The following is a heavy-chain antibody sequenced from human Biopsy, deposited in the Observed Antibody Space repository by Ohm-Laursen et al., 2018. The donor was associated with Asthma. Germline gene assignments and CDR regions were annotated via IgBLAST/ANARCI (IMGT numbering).Heavy chain of an antibody. CDR1: GGTFNTYV. D-gene: IGHD2-2*01. CDR2: INSVFGTT. Sequence: GATVKISCKSLGGTFNTYVIGWVRQAPEQGLEWMGGINSVFGTTTYPQKFQDRVTITADDSTSTVYMELSSLRSEDTAVYYCARKAGSCISRTCYSLDFWGQGTLVTVSS. V-gene: IGHV1-69*13. CDR3: ARKAGSCISRTCYSLDF. J-gene: IGHJ4*02.